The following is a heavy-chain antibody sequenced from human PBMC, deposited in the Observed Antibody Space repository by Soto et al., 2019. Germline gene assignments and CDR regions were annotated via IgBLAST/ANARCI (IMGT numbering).Heavy chain of an antibody. Sequence: SLRLSCAASGFTFRSYAMTWVRQAPGKGLEWVSVISGSGGATYYADSVKGRFTISRDNSKNTLYLQMNSLRAEDTAIYYCAKDIDAVGASTQWRYWGQGTLVTVSS. V-gene: IGHV3-23*01. CDR1: GFTFRSYA. J-gene: IGHJ4*02. CDR2: ISGSGGAT. CDR3: AKDIDAVGASTQWRY. D-gene: IGHD1-26*01.